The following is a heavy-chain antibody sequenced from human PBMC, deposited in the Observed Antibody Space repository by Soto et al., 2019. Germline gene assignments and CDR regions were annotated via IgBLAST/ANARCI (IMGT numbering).Heavy chain of an antibody. CDR1: GGTFSSYA. D-gene: IGHD2-21*02. CDR2: IIPIFGTA. J-gene: IGHJ6*02. Sequence: SVKVSCKASGGTFSSYAISWVRQAPGQGLEWMGGIIPIFGTANYAQKFQGRVTITADESTSTAYMELSSLRSEDTAVYYCARSLRHCGGDCLSRSLTSYYYGMDVWGQGTTVTVSS. CDR3: ARSLRHCGGDCLSRSLTSYYYGMDV. V-gene: IGHV1-69*13.